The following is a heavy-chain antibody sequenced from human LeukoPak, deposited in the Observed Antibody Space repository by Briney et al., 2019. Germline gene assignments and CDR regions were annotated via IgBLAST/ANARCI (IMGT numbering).Heavy chain of an antibody. D-gene: IGHD6-13*01. CDR3: ARALGSSSWSFDY. V-gene: IGHV3-30*03. CDR1: GFTLSGYA. J-gene: IGHJ4*02. Sequence: GGSLRLSCAASGFTLSGYAMSWVRQAPGKGLEWVALISHDGSNIFYADSVKGRFTISRDNSKNTLYLQMNSLRVEDTAIYYCARALGSSSWSFDYWGQGTLVTVSS. CDR2: ISHDGSNI.